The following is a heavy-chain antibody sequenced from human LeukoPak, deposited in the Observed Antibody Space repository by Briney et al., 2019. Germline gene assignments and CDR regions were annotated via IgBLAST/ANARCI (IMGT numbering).Heavy chain of an antibody. V-gene: IGHV1-18*01. J-gene: IGHJ4*02. D-gene: IGHD1-20*01. CDR1: GGTFSSYA. CDR3: ARILYNWNPKYDY. Sequence: GASVKVSCKASGGTFSSYAISWVRQAPGQGLEWMGWISAYNGNTNYAQKLQGRVTMTTDTSTSTAYMELRSLRSDDTAVYYCARILYNWNPKYDYWGQGTLVTVSS. CDR2: ISAYNGNT.